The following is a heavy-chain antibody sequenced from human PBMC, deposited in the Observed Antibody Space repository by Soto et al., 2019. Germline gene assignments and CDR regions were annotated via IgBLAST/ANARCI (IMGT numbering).Heavy chain of an antibody. CDR1: GFPFSDYY. Sequence: QVQLVESGGDLVKPGGSLRLSCAASGFPFSDYYMSWIRQAPGKVLEWVSSIGSSSSYTNYADSVKGRFTISRDNAKNSLYLQMNSLRAEDTAVYYCARRRPTGYYNYWGQGTLVTVSA. D-gene: IGHD3-9*01. V-gene: IGHV3-11*05. CDR2: IGSSSSYT. J-gene: IGHJ4*02. CDR3: ARRRPTGYYNY.